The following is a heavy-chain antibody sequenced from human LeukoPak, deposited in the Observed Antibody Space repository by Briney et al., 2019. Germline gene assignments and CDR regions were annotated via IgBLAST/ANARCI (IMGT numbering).Heavy chain of an antibody. V-gene: IGHV3-30-3*01. J-gene: IGHJ5*02. D-gene: IGHD2-2*02. CDR1: GFTFSRYA. CDR3: ARDRGCSSTSCYTGPNWFDP. CDR2: ISYDGSNK. Sequence: GGSLRLSCAASGFTFSRYAMYWVRQAPGKGLEWVAVISYDGSNKSYADSVKGRITISRDSSKNTLYLQMNSLRAEDTAVYYCARDRGCSSTSCYTGPNWFDPWGQGTLVTVSS.